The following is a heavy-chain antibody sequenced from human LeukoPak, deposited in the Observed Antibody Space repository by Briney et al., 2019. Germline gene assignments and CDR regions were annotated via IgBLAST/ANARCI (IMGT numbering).Heavy chain of an antibody. V-gene: IGHV3-7*01. J-gene: IGHJ3*02. D-gene: IGHD3-3*01. CDR2: IKHDGSDK. CDR3: AREKNYDFWSGYYWNAFDI. Sequence: GGSLRLSCAASGFTFSSYWMSWVRQAPGKGLEWVAYIKHDGSDKYHVDSVKGRFTISRDNSKNSLYLQMNSLRADDTAVYYCAREKNYDFWSGYYWNAFDIWGQGTMVTVSS. CDR1: GFTFSSYW.